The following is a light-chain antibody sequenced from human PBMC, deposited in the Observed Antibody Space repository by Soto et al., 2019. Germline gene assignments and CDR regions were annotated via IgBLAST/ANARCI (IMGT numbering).Light chain of an antibody. CDR2: AAS. CDR1: QGISSY. Sequence: AIRMTQSPSSLSASTGVRVTITCRASQGISSYLAWYQQKPGKAPKLLIYAASTLQSGVPSRFSGSGSGTDFTLTISSLQPEDFATYYCQQSYSTTWTFGQGTKVDIK. CDR3: QQSYSTTWT. V-gene: IGKV1-8*01. J-gene: IGKJ1*01.